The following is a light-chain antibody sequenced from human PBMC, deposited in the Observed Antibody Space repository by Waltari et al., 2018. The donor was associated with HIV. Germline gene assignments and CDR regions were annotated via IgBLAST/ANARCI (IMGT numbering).Light chain of an antibody. V-gene: IGLV1-40*01. CDR2: GNS. CDR3: QSYDSNLSGL. CDR1: SSTIGAGYD. Sequence: QSELTQPPSVSAAPGQRVTIPCTGSSSTIGAGYDVHWYPQVPGRAPKVVIYGNSNRPSGVPDRFSGSKSGSSASLVITGLQSEEEADYYCQSYDSNLSGLFGGGTKVTVL. J-gene: IGLJ2*01.